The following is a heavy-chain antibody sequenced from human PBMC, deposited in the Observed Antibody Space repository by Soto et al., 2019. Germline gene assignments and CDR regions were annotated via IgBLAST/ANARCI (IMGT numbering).Heavy chain of an antibody. J-gene: IGHJ4*02. D-gene: IGHD4-17*01. CDR2: IKAYSGNT. Sequence: GPEAKKPGASVKVSCKASGYTFATSTISWLRQAPGQGPEWMGWIKAYSGNTNHAQKLQGRLTMTTDTSTSTAYMELRSLTTDDTAIYYCAIADYGDDDYRGQGTRVTVSS. CDR3: AIADYGDDDY. CDR1: GYTFATST. V-gene: IGHV1-18*01.